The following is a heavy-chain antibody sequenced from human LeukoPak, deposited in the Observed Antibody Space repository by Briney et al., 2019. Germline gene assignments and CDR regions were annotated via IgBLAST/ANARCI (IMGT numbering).Heavy chain of an antibody. D-gene: IGHD3-9*01. V-gene: IGHV3-9*01. J-gene: IGHJ4*02. CDR2: ISWNSGSI. Sequence: PGGSLRLSCAASGFTFDDYAMHWVRQAPGKGLEWVSGISWNSGSIGYADSVKGRFTISRDNAKNSLYLQMNSLRAEDTAVYYCASPVQYYDILTGRPPLLYWGQGTLVTVSS. CDR3: ASPVQYYDILTGRPPLLY. CDR1: GFTFDDYA.